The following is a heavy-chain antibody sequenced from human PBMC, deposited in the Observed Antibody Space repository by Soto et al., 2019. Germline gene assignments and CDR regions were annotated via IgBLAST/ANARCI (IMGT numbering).Heavy chain of an antibody. CDR3: AREAVVVVAATEAHYYYYGMDV. CDR2: IIPIFGTA. V-gene: IGHV1-69*13. CDR1: GGTFSSYA. J-gene: IGHJ6*02. D-gene: IGHD2-15*01. Sequence: GASVKVSCKASGGTFSSYAISWVRQAPGQGLEWMGGIIPIFGTANYAQKFQGRVTITADESTSTAYMELRSLRSDDTAVYYCAREAVVVVAATEAHYYYYGMDVWGQGTTVTVSS.